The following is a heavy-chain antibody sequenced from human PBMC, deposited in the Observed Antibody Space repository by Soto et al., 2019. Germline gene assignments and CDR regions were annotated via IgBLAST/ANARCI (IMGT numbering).Heavy chain of an antibody. CDR1: GGSINSINYN. V-gene: IGHV4-39*01. Sequence: KPSETLSLTCTVSGGSINSINYNWGWIRQPPGKGLEWIGSMHYSGSTYYNAPLKSRVTISVDTSRQQFSLKLSSVTAADTAVYYCARQVARRLNWLDPWGQGTLVTVSS. CDR3: ARQVARRLNWLDP. D-gene: IGHD2-15*01. CDR2: MHYSGST. J-gene: IGHJ5*02.